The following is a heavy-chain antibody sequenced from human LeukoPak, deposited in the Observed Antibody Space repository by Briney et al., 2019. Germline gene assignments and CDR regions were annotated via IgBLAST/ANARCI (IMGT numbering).Heavy chain of an antibody. CDR1: GFTFSSYA. CDR3: AKTGSYIVVVPAAIYFDY. D-gene: IGHD2-2*01. Sequence: RPGGSLRLSCAASGFTFSSYAMSWVRQAPGKGLEWVSAISGSGGSTYYADSVKGRFTNSRDNSKNTLYPQMNSLRAEDTAVYYCAKTGSYIVVVPAAIYFDYWGQGTLVTVSS. J-gene: IGHJ4*02. CDR2: ISGSGGST. V-gene: IGHV3-23*01.